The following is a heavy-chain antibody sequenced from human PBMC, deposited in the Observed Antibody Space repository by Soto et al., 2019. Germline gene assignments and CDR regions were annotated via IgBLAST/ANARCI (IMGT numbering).Heavy chain of an antibody. J-gene: IGHJ4*02. CDR2: INPNGGGT. Sequence: SVKVSCKASRYAFTGYYIHWVRQAPVQGLEWMGWINPNGGGTKYAQKFQGRVTMTRDTSINTAYMELTRLTSDDTAVYYCARAVHTMIQGVRFRVDQWGQGTLVTVSS. CDR3: ARAVHTMIQGVRFRVDQ. D-gene: IGHD3-10*01. V-gene: IGHV1-2*02. CDR1: RYAFTGYY.